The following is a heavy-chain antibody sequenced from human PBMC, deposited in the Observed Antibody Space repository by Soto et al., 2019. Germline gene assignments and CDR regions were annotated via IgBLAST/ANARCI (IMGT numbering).Heavy chain of an antibody. CDR1: GFTFSSYS. D-gene: IGHD5-12*01. J-gene: IGHJ6*02. Sequence: GGSLRLSCAASGFTFSSYSMNWVRQAPGKGLEWVSSISSSSSYIYYADSVKGRFTISRDNAKNSLYLQMNSLRAEDTAVYYCARDHFERGYSGYGMDVWGQGTTVTVSS. CDR2: ISSSSSYI. CDR3: ARDHFERGYSGYGMDV. V-gene: IGHV3-21*01.